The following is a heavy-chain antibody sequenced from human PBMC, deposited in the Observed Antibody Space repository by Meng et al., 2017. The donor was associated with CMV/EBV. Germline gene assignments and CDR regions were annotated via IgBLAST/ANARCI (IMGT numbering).Heavy chain of an antibody. CDR3: ARALVDTAMVTPTYYYYGMDV. J-gene: IGHJ6*02. V-gene: IGHV3-21*01. Sequence: GESLKISCAASGFTFSSYSMNWVRQAPGKGLEWVSSTSSSSSYIYYADSVKGRFTISRDNAKNSLYLQMNSLRAEDTAVYYCARALVDTAMVTPTYYYYGMDVWGQGTTVTVSS. CDR2: TSSSSSYI. D-gene: IGHD5-18*01. CDR1: GFTFSSYS.